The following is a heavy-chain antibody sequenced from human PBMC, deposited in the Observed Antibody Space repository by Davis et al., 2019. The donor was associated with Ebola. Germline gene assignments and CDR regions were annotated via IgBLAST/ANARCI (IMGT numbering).Heavy chain of an antibody. CDR3: ARGPPRYGFY. V-gene: IGHV4-34*01. Sequence: MPSETLSLTCAVYGGSFSSYYWNWIRQPPGKGLEWIGEINHSGNTNYNPSLKSRVTMSVDTSKNQFSLKLSSVTAADTAVYYCARGPPRYGFYWGQGTLVTVSS. CDR2: INHSGNT. CDR1: GGSFSSYY. D-gene: IGHD4-17*01. J-gene: IGHJ4*02.